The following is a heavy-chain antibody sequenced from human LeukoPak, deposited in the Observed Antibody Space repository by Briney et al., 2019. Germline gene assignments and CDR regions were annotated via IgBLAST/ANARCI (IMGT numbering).Heavy chain of an antibody. CDR2: IYYSGST. D-gene: IGHD6-6*01. Sequence: PSETLSLTCTVSGGSISSSSYYWGWIRQPPGKGLEWIGSIYYSGSTYYNPSLKSRVTISVDTSKNQFSLKLSSVTAADTAVYYCARRIQDQWVEGGQLVFCRWFDPWGQGTLVTVSS. J-gene: IGHJ5*02. V-gene: IGHV4-39*07. CDR3: ARRIQDQWVEGGQLVFCRWFDP. CDR1: GGSISSSSYY.